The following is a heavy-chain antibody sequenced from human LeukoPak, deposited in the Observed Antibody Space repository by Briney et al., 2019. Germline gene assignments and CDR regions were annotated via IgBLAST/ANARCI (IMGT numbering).Heavy chain of an antibody. J-gene: IGHJ6*03. V-gene: IGHV3-48*01. CDR1: GFTFSSYE. Sequence: PGGSLRLSCAASGFTFSSYELNWVRQAPGKGLEWVSYIGSSSGTIYYADSVKGRFTISRDTAKNSLYLQMNSLRAEDTALYYCARSKRLVWAVAGSYYYMDVWGQGTMVTVSS. CDR2: IGSSSGTI. D-gene: IGHD6-19*01. CDR3: ARSKRLVWAVAGSYYYMDV.